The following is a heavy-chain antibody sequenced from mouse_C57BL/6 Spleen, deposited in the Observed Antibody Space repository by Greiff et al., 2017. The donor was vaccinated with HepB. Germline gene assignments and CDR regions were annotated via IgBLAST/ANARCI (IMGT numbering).Heavy chain of an antibody. J-gene: IGHJ3*01. CDR2: ISYDGSN. CDR1: GYSITSGYY. Sequence: EVQLQESGPGLVKPSQSLSLTCSVTGYSITSGYYWNWIRQFPGNKLEWMGYISYDGSNNYNPSLKNRISITRDTSKNQFFLKLNSVTTEDTATYYCASDGYYPFAYWGQGTLVTVSA. CDR3: ASDGYYPFAY. V-gene: IGHV3-6*01. D-gene: IGHD2-3*01.